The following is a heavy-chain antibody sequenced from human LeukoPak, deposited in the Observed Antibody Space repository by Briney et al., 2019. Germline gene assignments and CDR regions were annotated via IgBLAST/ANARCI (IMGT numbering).Heavy chain of an antibody. CDR3: AKVVWSDNNWFDS. CDR1: GFTFSSYG. V-gene: IGHV3-30*02. D-gene: IGHD3-3*01. Sequence: PGGSLRLSSAASGFTFSSYGMHWVRQAPGKGLEWVSFIRYDGSDKHYADSVKGRFTVSRDNSKNTLYLQMNSLRAEDTAVYYCAKVVWSDNNWFDSWGQGSLVTVSS. CDR2: IRYDGSDK. J-gene: IGHJ5*01.